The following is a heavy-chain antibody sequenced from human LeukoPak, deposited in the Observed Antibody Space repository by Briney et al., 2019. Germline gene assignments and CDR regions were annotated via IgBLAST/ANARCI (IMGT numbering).Heavy chain of an antibody. D-gene: IGHD6-13*01. CDR2: INHSGST. CDR1: GFTFSSYS. CDR3: ARGVGIAAAHFDY. J-gene: IGHJ4*02. V-gene: IGHV4-34*01. Sequence: PGGSLRLSCAASGFTFSSYSMNWIRQPPGKGLEWIGEINHSGSTNYNPSLKSRVTTSVDTSKNQFSLKLSSVTAADTAVYYCARGVGIAAAHFDYWGQGTLVTVSS.